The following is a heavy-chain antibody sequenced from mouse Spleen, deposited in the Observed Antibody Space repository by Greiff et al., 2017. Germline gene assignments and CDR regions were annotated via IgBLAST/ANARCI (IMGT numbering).Heavy chain of an antibody. Sequence: VQLQESGPELVKPGASVKISCKASGYAFSSSWMNWVKQRPGQGLEWIGRIYPGDGDTNYNGKFKGKATLTADKSSSTAYMQLSSLTSVDSAVYFCARTLKMDYWGQGTSVTVSS. CDR1: GYAFSSSW. J-gene: IGHJ4*01. V-gene: IGHV1-82*01. CDR2: IYPGDGDT. CDR3: ARTLKMDY.